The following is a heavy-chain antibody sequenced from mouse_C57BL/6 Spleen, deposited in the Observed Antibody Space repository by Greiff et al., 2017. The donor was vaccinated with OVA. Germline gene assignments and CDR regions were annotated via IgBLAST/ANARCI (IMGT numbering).Heavy chain of an antibody. Sequence: QVQLQQPGAELVTPGASVKLSCTASGYTFTSYWIPWVKQRPGQGLEWIGDIYPGSGSTNYNEKFKSKATLTVDTPSSTAYMQLSCLTSEDSEVYDCASRARAQALYAMDDWGKGTSVTVSS. D-gene: IGHD3-2*02. V-gene: IGHV1-55*01. CDR3: ASRARAQALYAMDD. CDR2: IYPGSGST. CDR1: GYTFTSYW. J-gene: IGHJ4*01.